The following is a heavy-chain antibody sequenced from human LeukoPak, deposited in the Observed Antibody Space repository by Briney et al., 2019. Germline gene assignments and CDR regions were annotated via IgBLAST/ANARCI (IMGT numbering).Heavy chain of an antibody. V-gene: IGHV5-51*01. CDR2: IYPGDSDT. Sequence: GESLKISCKGSGYSFTSYWIGWVRQMPGKGLEWMGIIYPGDSDTRYSPSFQGQVTISADKSISTAYLQWSSLKASDTAMYYCAKFIAMEGTEEGFDYSGQGTLVTVSS. CDR3: AKFIAMEGTEEGFDY. CDR1: GYSFTSYW. J-gene: IGHJ4*01. D-gene: IGHD6-19*01.